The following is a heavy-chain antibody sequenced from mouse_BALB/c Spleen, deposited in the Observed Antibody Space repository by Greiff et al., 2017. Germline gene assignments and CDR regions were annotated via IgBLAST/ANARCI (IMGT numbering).Heavy chain of an antibody. CDR2: IWGGGST. CDR1: GFSLSRYS. D-gene: IGHD2-4*01. J-gene: IGHJ2*01. Sequence: VHLVESGPGLVAPSQSLSITCTVSGFSLSRYSVHWVRQPPGKGLEWLGMIWGGGSTDYNSALKSRLSISKDNSKSQVFLKMNSLQTDDTAMYYCARNSDYEGVYFDYWGQGTTLTVSS. CDR3: ARNSDYEGVYFDY. V-gene: IGHV2-6-4*01.